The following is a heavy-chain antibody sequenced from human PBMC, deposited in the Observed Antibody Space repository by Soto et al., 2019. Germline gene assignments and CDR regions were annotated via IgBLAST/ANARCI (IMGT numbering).Heavy chain of an antibody. CDR1: GGTFSSYA. Sequence: SVKVSCKASGGTFSSYAISWVRQAPGQGLEWMGGIIPIFGTANYAQKFQGRVTITADESTSTAYMELSSLRSEDTAVYYCARDLVGYCSGGSCVDYWGQGTLVTVSS. CDR3: ARDLVGYCSGGSCVDY. V-gene: IGHV1-69*13. CDR2: IIPIFGTA. J-gene: IGHJ4*02. D-gene: IGHD2-15*01.